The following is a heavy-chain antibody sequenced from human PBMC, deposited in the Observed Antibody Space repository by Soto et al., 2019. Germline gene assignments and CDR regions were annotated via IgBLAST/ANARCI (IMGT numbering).Heavy chain of an antibody. D-gene: IGHD3-9*01. CDR1: GGSVSSGAYY. CDR3: ARAISTGYNILTGYYMDY. Sequence: TLSLTCTVSGGSVSSGAYYWSWIRQPPEKGLEWIGYIYYSGSTNYNPSLKSRVTISVDTSKNQFSLKLTSVTAADTAVYYCARAISTGYNILTGYYMDYWGQGSLVTVSS. V-gene: IGHV4-61*08. J-gene: IGHJ4*02. CDR2: IYYSGST.